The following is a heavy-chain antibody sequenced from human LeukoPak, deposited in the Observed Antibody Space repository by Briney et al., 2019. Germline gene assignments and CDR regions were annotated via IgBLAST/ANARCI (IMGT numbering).Heavy chain of an antibody. V-gene: IGHV4-59*13. CDR3: AGEDYFDSSGYASWRFDI. D-gene: IGHD3-22*01. CDR2: IYYSGST. J-gene: IGHJ3*02. CDR1: GGSISSYY. Sequence: SETLSLTCTVSGGSISSYYWSWLRQPPGKGLEWIGYIYYSGSTNYNPSLKSRVTISVDTSKNQFSLKLTSVTTADTAVYYCAGEDYFDSSGYASWRFDIWGQGTMVTVSS.